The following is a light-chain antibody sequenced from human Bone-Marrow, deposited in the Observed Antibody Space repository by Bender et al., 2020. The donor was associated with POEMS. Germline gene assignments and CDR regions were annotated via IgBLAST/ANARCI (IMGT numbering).Light chain of an antibody. V-gene: IGLV2-14*02. Sequence: QSALTQPASVSGSRGQSITISCTGTSSDLGSYNLVSWYQQHPGQVPKLIIYDVTKRPSGVPDRFSGSKSGTSASLAISGLQSEDEADYYCAAWDDSPNGPWVIGGGTQLTVL. CDR1: SSDLGSYNL. CDR2: DVT. J-gene: IGLJ3*02. CDR3: AAWDDSPNGPWV.